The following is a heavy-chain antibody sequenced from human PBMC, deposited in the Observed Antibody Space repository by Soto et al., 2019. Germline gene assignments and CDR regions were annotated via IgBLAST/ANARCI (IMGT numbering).Heavy chain of an antibody. V-gene: IGHV3-48*02. J-gene: IGHJ5*02. CDR2: ISSSSSTI. CDR3: ARDQRPGSGFDP. D-gene: IGHD3-10*01. CDR1: GFTFSSYS. Sequence: GSLRLSCAASGFTFSSYSMNWVRQAPGKGLEWVSYISSSSSTIYYADSVKGRFTISRDNAKKSLYLQMNSLRDEDTAVYYCARDQRPGSGFDPWGQGTLVTVSS.